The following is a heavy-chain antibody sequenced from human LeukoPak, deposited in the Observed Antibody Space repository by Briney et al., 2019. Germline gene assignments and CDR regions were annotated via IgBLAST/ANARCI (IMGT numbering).Heavy chain of an antibody. J-gene: IGHJ4*02. Sequence: GGSLRLSCAASGFTFSSYAMSWVRQAPGKGLEWVSAISGSGGSTYYADSVKGRFTISRDNSKNTLYLQMNSLRAEDTAVYYCAKGVESYDSSGLFDYWGQATLVTVSS. CDR3: AKGVESYDSSGLFDY. D-gene: IGHD3-22*01. CDR2: ISGSGGST. V-gene: IGHV3-23*01. CDR1: GFTFSSYA.